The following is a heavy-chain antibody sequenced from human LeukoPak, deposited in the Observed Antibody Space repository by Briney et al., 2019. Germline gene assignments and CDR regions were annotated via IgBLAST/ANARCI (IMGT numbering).Heavy chain of an antibody. Sequence: GGSLRLSCAVSGFSVSDYYIRWVRQAPGKGLEWVSVFYVGGATYYADSVKGRFTISRDNSENTLYLQMKSLRAEDTAVYYCARGGVYNFFYYWGQGTLVTVSS. D-gene: IGHD5-24*01. CDR1: GFSVSDYY. CDR2: FYVGGAT. CDR3: ARGGVYNFFYY. J-gene: IGHJ4*02. V-gene: IGHV3-53*01.